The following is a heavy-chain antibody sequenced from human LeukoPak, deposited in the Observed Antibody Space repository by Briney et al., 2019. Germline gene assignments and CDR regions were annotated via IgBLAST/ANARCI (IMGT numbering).Heavy chain of an antibody. Sequence: ASVKVSCKASGGTFSSYAISWVRQAPGQGLEWTGRIIPILGIANYAQKFQGRVTITADKSTSTAYMELSSLRSEDTAVYYCARDSDDTAAHSSSWYRPFDYWGQGTLVTVSS. J-gene: IGHJ4*02. CDR1: GGTFSSYA. V-gene: IGHV1-69*04. D-gene: IGHD6-13*01. CDR3: ARDSDDTAAHSSSWYRPFDY. CDR2: IIPILGIA.